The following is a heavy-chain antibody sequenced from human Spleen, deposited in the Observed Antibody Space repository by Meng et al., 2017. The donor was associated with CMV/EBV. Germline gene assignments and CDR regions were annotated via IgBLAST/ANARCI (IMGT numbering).Heavy chain of an antibody. Sequence: ASVKVSCKASGYTFTAHYFHWVRQAPGQGLEWMGWINPNSGGTNYAQKFQGRVTMTRDTSISTTYMELSRLRSDDTAVYYCARGFSYGSGEFDYWGQGTLVTVSS. J-gene: IGHJ4*02. CDR2: INPNSGGT. V-gene: IGHV1-2*02. D-gene: IGHD3-10*01. CDR1: GYTFTAHY. CDR3: ARGFSYGSGEFDY.